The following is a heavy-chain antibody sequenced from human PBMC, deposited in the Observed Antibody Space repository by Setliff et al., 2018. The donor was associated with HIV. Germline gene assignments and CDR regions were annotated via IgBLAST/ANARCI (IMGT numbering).Heavy chain of an antibody. V-gene: IGHV4-4*07. CDR1: GGSISSYY. CDR3: ARTLRAAAMGYFDY. Sequence: PSETLSLTCTVSGGSISSYYWSWIRQPAGKGLEWIGRIYHSGSTYNNPSLKSRVTISVDTSKNQFSLKLTSVTAADTAVYYCARTLRAAAMGYFDYWGQGTLVTVSS. CDR2: IYHSGST. D-gene: IGHD5-18*01. J-gene: IGHJ4*02.